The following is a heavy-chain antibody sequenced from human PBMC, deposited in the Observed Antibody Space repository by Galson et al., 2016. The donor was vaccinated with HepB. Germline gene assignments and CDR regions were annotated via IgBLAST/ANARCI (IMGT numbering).Heavy chain of an antibody. CDR2: INPSGGST. CDR1: GYTFTSYH. D-gene: IGHD5-12*01. CDR3: ARAGGYDTGDLLDY. V-gene: IGHV1-46*01. Sequence: SVKVSCKASGYTFTSYHMHWVRQAPGQGLGWMGIINPSGGSTNYAQKFQGRVTMTRDTSTNTFYMELSSLRSEDTAVYYCARAGGYDTGDLLDYWGQGTLVTVSS. J-gene: IGHJ4*02.